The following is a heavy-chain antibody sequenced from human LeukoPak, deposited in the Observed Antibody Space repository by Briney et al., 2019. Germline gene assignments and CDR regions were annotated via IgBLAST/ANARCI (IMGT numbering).Heavy chain of an antibody. V-gene: IGHV3-15*01. CDR3: ITDPGEWQPI. Sequence: GGSLRLSRAVSGITFSNAWMSWVRQAPGKGLEWVGRIKSKTDGETMDYAAPVKGRFIISREDSINTLYLQMNRLNVEDTAVYYCITDPGEWQPIWGQGTMVTVS. J-gene: IGHJ3*02. CDR1: GITFSNAW. CDR2: IKSKTDGETM. D-gene: IGHD3-16*01.